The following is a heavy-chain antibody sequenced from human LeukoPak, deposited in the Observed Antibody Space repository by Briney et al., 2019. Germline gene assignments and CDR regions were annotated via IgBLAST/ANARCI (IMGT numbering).Heavy chain of an antibody. J-gene: IGHJ5*02. V-gene: IGHV1-69*04. CDR2: IIPILGIA. D-gene: IGHD6-19*01. CDR3: ASVYSSGNWFDP. CDR1: GGTFSSYA. Sequence: ASVKVSCKASGGTFSSYAISWVRQAPGQGLEWMGRIIPILGIANHAQKFQGRVTITADKSTSTAYMELSSLRSEDTAVYYCASVYSSGNWFDPWGQGTLVTVSS.